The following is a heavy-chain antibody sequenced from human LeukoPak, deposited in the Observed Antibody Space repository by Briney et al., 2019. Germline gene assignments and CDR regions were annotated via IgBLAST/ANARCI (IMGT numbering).Heavy chain of an antibody. Sequence: SETLSLTCAVYGGSFTGYYWSWIRQPPGKGLEWIGYIYYSGSTNYNPSLKSRVTISVDTSKNQFSLKLSSVTAADTAVYYCARRYNWNYWFDPWGQGTLVTVSS. CDR1: GGSFTGYY. D-gene: IGHD1-7*01. CDR2: IYYSGST. J-gene: IGHJ5*02. CDR3: ARRYNWNYWFDP. V-gene: IGHV4-59*01.